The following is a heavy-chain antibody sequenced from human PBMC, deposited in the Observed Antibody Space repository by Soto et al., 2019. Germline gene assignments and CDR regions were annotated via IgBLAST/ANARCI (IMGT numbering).Heavy chain of an antibody. CDR3: ARHYYGSGSYLPTFEY. V-gene: IGHV4-34*01. CDR2: INHSGST. Sequence: ETLSLTCAVYGGSFSGYYWSWIRQPPGKGLEWIGEINHSGSTNYNPSLKSRVTISVETSKNQFSLKLSSMTAADTAVYYCARHYYGSGSYLPTFEYWGQGTVVTVSS. D-gene: IGHD3-10*01. J-gene: IGHJ4*02. CDR1: GGSFSGYY.